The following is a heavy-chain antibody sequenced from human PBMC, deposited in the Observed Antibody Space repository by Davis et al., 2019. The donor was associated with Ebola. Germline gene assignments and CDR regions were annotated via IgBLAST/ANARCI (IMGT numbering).Heavy chain of an antibody. Sequence: GGSLRLSCAASGFTFSSYEMNWVRQAPGKGLEWVSSISSSSSYIYYADSVKGRFTISRDNAKNTLYLQMNSLRAEDTAVYYCAREGYDFWSGYYYYGMDVWGQGTTVTVSS. D-gene: IGHD3-3*01. V-gene: IGHV3-21*01. J-gene: IGHJ6*02. CDR1: GFTFSSYE. CDR2: ISSSSSYI. CDR3: AREGYDFWSGYYYYGMDV.